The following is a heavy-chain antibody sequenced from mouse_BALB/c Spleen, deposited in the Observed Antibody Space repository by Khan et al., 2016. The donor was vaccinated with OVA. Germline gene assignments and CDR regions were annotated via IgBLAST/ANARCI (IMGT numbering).Heavy chain of an antibody. CDR2: INPDSSTI. Sequence: EVQLVETGGSLVQPGGSLKLSCAASGFDFSRYWMSWVRQAPGKGLEWIGEINPDSSTINYTPSLKDKFIISRDNAKNTLYLQMSKVRSEDTALYYGARPYRYDGRAWFAYWGQGTLVTVSA. CDR1: GFDFSRYW. J-gene: IGHJ3*01. V-gene: IGHV4-1*02. D-gene: IGHD2-14*01. CDR3: ARPYRYDGRAWFAY.